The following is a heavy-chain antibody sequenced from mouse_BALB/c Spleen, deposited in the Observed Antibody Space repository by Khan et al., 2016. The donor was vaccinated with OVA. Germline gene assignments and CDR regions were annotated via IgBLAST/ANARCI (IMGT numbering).Heavy chain of an antibody. CDR1: GYSFITYW. CDR3: ARRGLNGIFVY. J-gene: IGHJ3*01. Sequence: QVRLQQSGAELAKPGASLKMSCTASGYSFITYWIHWVKQRPGQGLEWIGYIDPSTGYAEYNQKFTDKATLTADKSSSTAYMQLTSLTSEDSAVYYCARRGLNGIFVYLGQGTLVTVSA. D-gene: IGHD1-3*01. V-gene: IGHV1-7*01. CDR2: IDPSTGYA.